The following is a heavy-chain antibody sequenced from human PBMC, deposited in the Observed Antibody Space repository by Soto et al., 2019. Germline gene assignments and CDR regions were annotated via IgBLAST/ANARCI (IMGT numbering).Heavy chain of an antibody. CDR2: ISYDGSNK. CDR1: GFTFSSYG. CDR3: AKDDFTDRGDDYFDY. V-gene: IGHV3-30*18. J-gene: IGHJ4*02. Sequence: PGGSLRLSCAASGFTFSSYGMHWVRQAPGKGLEWVAVISYDGSNKYYADSVKGRFTISRDNSKNTLYLQMNSLRAEDTAVCYCAKDDFTDRGDDYFDYWGPGTLVTVSS. D-gene: IGHD2-21*02.